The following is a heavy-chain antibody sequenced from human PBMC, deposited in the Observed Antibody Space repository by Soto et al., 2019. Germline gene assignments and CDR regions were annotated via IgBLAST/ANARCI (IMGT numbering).Heavy chain of an antibody. Sequence: SETLCLTCTISGGSISVYYWSWIRPSPGQGLEWIGYIYDSGSPYYNPSLKTRVTISADTSKNQISLKLTSATAADTAVYFCARGVGSSPPRYWGRGTLVTVSS. J-gene: IGHJ4*02. CDR3: ARGVGSSPPRY. CDR2: IYDSGSP. CDR1: GGSISVYY. V-gene: IGHV4-59*01. D-gene: IGHD3-9*01.